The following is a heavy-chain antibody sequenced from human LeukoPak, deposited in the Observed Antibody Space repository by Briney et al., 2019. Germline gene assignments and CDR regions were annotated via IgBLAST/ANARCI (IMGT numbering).Heavy chain of an antibody. CDR3: AKMGITIFGVLDY. J-gene: IGHJ4*02. Sequence: GGSLRLSCAASGFTFSSYSMNLVRQAPGKGLEWVSDISSSSSTIYYADSVKGRFTISRDNAKNSLYLQMNSLRAEDTAVYYCAKMGITIFGVLDYWGQGTLVTVSS. V-gene: IGHV3-48*01. D-gene: IGHD3-3*01. CDR2: ISSSSSTI. CDR1: GFTFSSYS.